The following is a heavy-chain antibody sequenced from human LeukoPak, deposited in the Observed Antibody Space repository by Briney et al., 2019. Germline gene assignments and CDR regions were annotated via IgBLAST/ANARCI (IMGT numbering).Heavy chain of an antibody. J-gene: IGHJ3*02. CDR3: ARGPLRAFDI. CDR1: GGSISSYY. V-gene: IGHV4-59*01. Sequence: SETLSLTCTVSGGSISSYYWSRIRQPPGKGLEWIGYIYYSGSTNYNPSLKSRVTISVDTSKNQFSLKLSSVTAADTAVYYCARGPLRAFDIWGRGTMVTVSS. CDR2: IYYSGST.